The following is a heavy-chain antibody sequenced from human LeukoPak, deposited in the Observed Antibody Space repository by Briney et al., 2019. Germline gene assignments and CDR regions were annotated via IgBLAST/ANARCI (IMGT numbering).Heavy chain of an antibody. CDR1: GFTFSTYV. V-gene: IGHV3-48*04. D-gene: IGHD1-26*01. Sequence: GGSLRLSCAASGFTFSTYVMTWVRQAPGKGLEWVSYITSDSKIIHYADSVEGRFTISRDNAKNSLYLQMNSLRAEDTALYYCARTSTTRYTNDYWGQGTLVTVSS. CDR3: ARTSTTRYTNDY. J-gene: IGHJ4*02. CDR2: ITSDSKII.